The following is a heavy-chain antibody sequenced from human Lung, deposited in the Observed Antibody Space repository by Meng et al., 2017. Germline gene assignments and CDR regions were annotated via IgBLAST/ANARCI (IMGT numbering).Heavy chain of an antibody. D-gene: IGHD1-14*01. J-gene: IGHJ4*02. CDR2: LIAVFDKA. CDR1: GGSFSTHN. CDR3: ARGRRNEPLFDY. V-gene: IGHV1-69*13. Sequence: QVPLVQSGAEVTKPGSSVKVACKTSGGSFSTHNFSWVRQAPGQGLEWMGGLIAVFDKAKAAPRFQDRVTFTADESTSTAYMELSSLTFDDTAVYFCARGRRNEPLFDYWGQGTLVTVSS.